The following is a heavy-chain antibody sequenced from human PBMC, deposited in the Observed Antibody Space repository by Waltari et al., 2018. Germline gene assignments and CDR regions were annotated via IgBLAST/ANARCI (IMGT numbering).Heavy chain of an antibody. V-gene: IGHV4-59*01. CDR1: GGSISSYY. Sequence: QVQLQESGPGLVKPSETLSLTCTVSGGSISSYYWSWIRQPPGEGLEWIGYIYSSGTTNNNPTLKSRVTISVDTSKNQFSLKLSSVTAADTAVYYCARDRYCSGGSCYGAGGAFDIWGQGTMVTVSS. CDR2: IYSSGTT. CDR3: ARDRYCSGGSCYGAGGAFDI. D-gene: IGHD2-15*01. J-gene: IGHJ3*02.